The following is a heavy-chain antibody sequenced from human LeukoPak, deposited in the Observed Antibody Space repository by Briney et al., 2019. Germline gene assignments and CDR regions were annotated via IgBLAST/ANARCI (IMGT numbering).Heavy chain of an antibody. CDR1: GGSISSYY. J-gene: IGHJ6*03. Sequence: SETLSLTCTVSGGSISSYYWSWIRQPAGKGLEWIGRIYTSGSTNYNPSLKSRVTISVDKSKNQFSLKLSSVTAADTAVYYCARGIGHCSSTSCTRGYYYYYCMDVWGKGTTVTVSS. D-gene: IGHD2-2*01. CDR3: ARGIGHCSSTSCTRGYYYYYCMDV. V-gene: IGHV4-4*07. CDR2: IYTSGST.